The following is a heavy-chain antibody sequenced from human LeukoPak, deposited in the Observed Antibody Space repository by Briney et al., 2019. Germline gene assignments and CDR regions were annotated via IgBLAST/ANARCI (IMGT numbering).Heavy chain of an antibody. J-gene: IGHJ4*02. CDR1: GGSISSSSYY. V-gene: IGHV4-39*07. D-gene: IGHD6-19*01. CDR3: ARAGRPLAGTRHDY. Sequence: PSETLSLTCTVSGGSISSSSYYWGWIRQPPGKGLEWIGSIYYSGSTYYNPSLKSRVTISVDTSKNQFSLKLSSVTAADTAVYYCARAGRPLAGTRHDYWGQGTLVTVSS. CDR2: IYYSGST.